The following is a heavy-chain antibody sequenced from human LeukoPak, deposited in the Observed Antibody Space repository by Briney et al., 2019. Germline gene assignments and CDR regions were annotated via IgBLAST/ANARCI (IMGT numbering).Heavy chain of an antibody. V-gene: IGHV3-48*01. Sequence: GGSLRLSCAASGFTFSSYSMNWVRQAPGKGLEWVSYISSSSSTIYYADSVKGRFTISRDNAKNSLYLQMNSLRAEDTAVYYCAKERIGFFDYWGQGTLVTVSS. CDR1: GFTFSSYS. D-gene: IGHD3-10*01. CDR2: ISSSSSTI. J-gene: IGHJ4*02. CDR3: AKERIGFFDY.